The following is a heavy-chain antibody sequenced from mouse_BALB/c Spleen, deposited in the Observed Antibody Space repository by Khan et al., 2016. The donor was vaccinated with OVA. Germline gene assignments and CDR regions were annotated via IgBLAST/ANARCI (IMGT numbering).Heavy chain of an antibody. J-gene: IGHJ3*01. CDR3: GRGGGDRFAY. CDR2: ISTYYGDV. Sequence: VQLQQSGAELVRPGVSVKISCKGSGYTFTDFTMHWVKQSHAKSLEWIGVISTYYGDVTYNQKFKGKATMTVDKSSSTAYMELARLTSEDSAIYYGGRGGGDRFAYWGQGTLVTVSA. V-gene: IGHV1S137*01. CDR1: GYTFTDFT.